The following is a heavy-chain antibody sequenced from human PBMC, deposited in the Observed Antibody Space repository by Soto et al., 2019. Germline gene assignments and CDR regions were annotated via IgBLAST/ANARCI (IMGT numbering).Heavy chain of an antibody. CDR3: ARNAIGRDYVFGHIDY. V-gene: IGHV1-3*01. Sequence: ASVKVSCKASGYIFPTYAMQWVRQAPGQRLEWMGWINVGNGNTKYSQKFQGRVTLTRDTSASTAYMELSSLRFEDTAVYYCARNAIGRDYVFGHIDYRGQGTLDTVSS. CDR1: GYIFPTYA. D-gene: IGHD3-16*01. J-gene: IGHJ4*02. CDR2: INVGNGNT.